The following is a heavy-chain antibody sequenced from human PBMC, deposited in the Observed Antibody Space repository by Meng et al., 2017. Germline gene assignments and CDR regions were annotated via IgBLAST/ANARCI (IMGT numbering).Heavy chain of an antibody. D-gene: IGHD4/OR15-4a*01. J-gene: IGHJ4*02. CDR1: GYTFTSYG. V-gene: IGHV7-4-1*02. CDR2: INTHTGNP. CDR3: ARDNGANGFDY. Sequence: QVQLVKSGSELKKSEASVKVSCKASGYTFTSYGMNWVRQAPGQGLEWMGWINTHTGNPTYAQGFTGRFVFSLDTSVSTAYLQISSLEAEDTAVYFCARDNGANGFDYWGQGTLVTVSS.